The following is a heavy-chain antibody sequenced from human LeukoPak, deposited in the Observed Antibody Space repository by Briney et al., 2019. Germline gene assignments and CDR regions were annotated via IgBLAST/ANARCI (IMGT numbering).Heavy chain of an antibody. CDR3: ARDIRERLWFGELFLDY. J-gene: IGHJ4*02. CDR2: INPNSGGT. V-gene: IGHV1-2*02. Sequence: ASVKVSCKASGYTFTGYYMHWVRQAPGQGLEWMGWINPNSGGTYYAQKFQGRVTMTSDTSISSAYMELSRLRSDDRAVYYCARDIRERLWFGELFLDYWGQGTLVTVSS. D-gene: IGHD3-10*01. CDR1: GYTFTGYY.